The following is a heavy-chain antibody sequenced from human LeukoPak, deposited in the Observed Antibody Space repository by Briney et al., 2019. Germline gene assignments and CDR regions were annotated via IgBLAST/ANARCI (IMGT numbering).Heavy chain of an antibody. CDR3: ARGGGWRGYSYGSRYFDY. CDR2: INHSGST. V-gene: IGHV4-34*01. D-gene: IGHD5-18*01. Sequence: PSETLSLTCAVYGGSFSGYYWSWIRQPPGKGLEWIGEINHSGSTNYNPSLKSRVTISVDTSKNQFSLKLSSVTAADTAVYYCARGGGWRGYSYGSRYFDYWGQGTLVTVSS. J-gene: IGHJ4*02. CDR1: GGSFSGYY.